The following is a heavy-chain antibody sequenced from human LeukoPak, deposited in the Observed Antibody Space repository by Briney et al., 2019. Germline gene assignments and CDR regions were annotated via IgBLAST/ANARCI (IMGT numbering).Heavy chain of an antibody. V-gene: IGHV4-61*02. D-gene: IGHD3-22*01. CDR1: GGSISSGNYY. Sequence: SQTLSLTCTVSGGSISSGNYYWSWIRQPAGKGLEWIGRVYTSGSTNYNPSLKSRVTISVDTSKKQFSLKLSSVTAADTAVYYCAREKIGYYDGSGRGWFDPWGQGTLVTVSS. CDR3: AREKIGYYDGSGRGWFDP. J-gene: IGHJ5*02. CDR2: VYTSGST.